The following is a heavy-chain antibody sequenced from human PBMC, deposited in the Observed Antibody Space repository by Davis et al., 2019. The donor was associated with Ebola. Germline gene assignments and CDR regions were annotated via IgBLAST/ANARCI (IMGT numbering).Heavy chain of an antibody. CDR2: ISSSSSYI. Sequence: PGGSLRLSCAASGFTFSSYSMNWVRQAPGKGLEWVSSISSSSSYIYYADSVKGRFTISRDNAKNSLYLQMNSLRAEDTAVYYCAREQQSKGNYYYGMDVWGQGTTVTVSS. CDR3: AREQQSKGNYYYGMDV. V-gene: IGHV3-21*01. D-gene: IGHD6-13*01. J-gene: IGHJ6*02. CDR1: GFTFSSYS.